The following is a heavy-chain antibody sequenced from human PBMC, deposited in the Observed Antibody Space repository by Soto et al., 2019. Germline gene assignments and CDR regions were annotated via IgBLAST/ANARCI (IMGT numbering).Heavy chain of an antibody. CDR3: AKDSVKRGPKPAFSSGYFDY. CDR2: ISGSGGST. D-gene: IGHD6-19*01. Sequence: GGSLRLSCAASGFTFSSYAMSWVRQAPGKGLEWVSAISGSGGSTYYADSVKGRFTISRDNSKNTLYLQMNSLRAEDTAVYYCAKDSVKRGPKPAFSSGYFDYWGQGTLVTVSS. V-gene: IGHV3-23*01. J-gene: IGHJ4*02. CDR1: GFTFSSYA.